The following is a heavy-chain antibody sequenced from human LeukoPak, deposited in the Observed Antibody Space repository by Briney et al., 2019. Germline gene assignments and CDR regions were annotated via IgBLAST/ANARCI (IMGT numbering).Heavy chain of an antibody. V-gene: IGHV3-23*01. CDR1: GFTFSSYG. Sequence: GGSLRLSCAASGFTFSSYGMSWVRQAPGKGLEWVSAITNSGGSTYYADSVKGRFTISRDNSKNTLYLQMNSLRSEDTAVYYCATDPQRVLRYFDSWGQGTLVTVSS. CDR2: ITNSGGST. J-gene: IGHJ4*02. CDR3: ATDPQRVLRYFDS. D-gene: IGHD3-9*01.